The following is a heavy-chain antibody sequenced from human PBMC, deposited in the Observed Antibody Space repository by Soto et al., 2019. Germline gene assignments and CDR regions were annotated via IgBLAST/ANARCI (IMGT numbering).Heavy chain of an antibody. CDR3: ARAGLSGSGSYRPRYPYNWFDP. J-gene: IGHJ5*02. Sequence: PSETLSLTCAVYGGSFSGYYWSWIRQPPGKGLEWIGEINHSGSTNYNPSLKSRVTISVDTSKNQFSLKLSSVTAADTAVYYCARAGLSGSGSYRPRYPYNWFDPWGQGTLVTVS. CDR1: GGSFSGYY. D-gene: IGHD3-10*01. CDR2: INHSGST. V-gene: IGHV4-34*01.